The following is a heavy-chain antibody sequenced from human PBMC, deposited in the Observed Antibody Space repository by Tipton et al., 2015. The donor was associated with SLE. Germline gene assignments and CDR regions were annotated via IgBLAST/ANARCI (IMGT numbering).Heavy chain of an antibody. D-gene: IGHD5-12*01. CDR1: GGSITNTGHY. J-gene: IGHJ4*02. CDR3: ARGGVGGYDYFDY. Sequence: TLSLTCTVSGGSITNTGHYWGWIRQPPGKGLEWIGYISDSGSTNYNPSLRSRVAISVDTSKNQFSLRLDSMTSADTAVYYCARGGVGGYDYFDYWGQGTLVTVSS. V-gene: IGHV4-61*08. CDR2: ISDSGST.